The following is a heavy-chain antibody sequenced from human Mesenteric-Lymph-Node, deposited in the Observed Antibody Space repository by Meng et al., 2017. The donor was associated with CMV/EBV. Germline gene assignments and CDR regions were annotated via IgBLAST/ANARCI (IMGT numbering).Heavy chain of an antibody. Sequence: GESLKISCAASGFTFSDYYMSWIRQAPGKGLEWVSGISTSGGSTYYADSVRGRFTISRDNSKNTLYLQMNSLRAEDTAIYYCAKGYTPRYYFDYWGQGTLVTVSS. CDR2: ISTSGGST. V-gene: IGHV3-23*01. J-gene: IGHJ4*02. CDR3: AKGYTPRYYFDY. D-gene: IGHD1-1*01. CDR1: GFTFSDYY.